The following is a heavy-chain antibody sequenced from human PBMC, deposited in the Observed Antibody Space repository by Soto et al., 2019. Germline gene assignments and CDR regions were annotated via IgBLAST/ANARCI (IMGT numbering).Heavy chain of an antibody. Sequence: PSETLSLTCTVSGGSISSYYWSWIRQPPGKGLEWIGYIYYSGSTNYNPSLKSRVTISVDTSKNQFSLKLSSVTAADTAVYYCARAEIVVVPAAIVWFDPWGQGTLVTVS. J-gene: IGHJ5*02. CDR2: IYYSGST. CDR1: GGSISSYY. CDR3: ARAEIVVVPAAIVWFDP. V-gene: IGHV4-59*01. D-gene: IGHD2-2*01.